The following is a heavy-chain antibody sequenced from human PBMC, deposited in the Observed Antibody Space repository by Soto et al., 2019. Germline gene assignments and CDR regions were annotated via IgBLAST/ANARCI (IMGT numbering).Heavy chain of an antibody. CDR3: AMSIVVVTALDY. CDR2: INDGNGNT. V-gene: IGHV1-3*05. J-gene: IGHJ4*02. CDR1: GYTFTSYA. Sequence: QVQLVQSGAEEKKPGASVKVSGKASGYTFTSYAMHWVRQAPGQRLEWMGWINDGNGNTKYSQNFKGRVTITRDTSASTAYMELSRLRSADTAVYYCAMSIVVVTALDYWGPGTLGTSSS. D-gene: IGHD2-21*02.